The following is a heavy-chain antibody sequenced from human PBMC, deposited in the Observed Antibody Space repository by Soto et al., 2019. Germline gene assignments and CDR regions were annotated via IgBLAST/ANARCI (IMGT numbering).Heavy chain of an antibody. CDR1: GYTFTNYG. J-gene: IGHJ6*02. V-gene: IGHV1-18*01. CDR2: ISAYNGKI. Sequence: QVQLVQSGAAVREPGASVTVSCKASGYTFTNYGISWVHQAPGQGLEWIGWISAYNGKIDYAQKVQGRVTLTTDTSTSIAFMELRRLRSDDTAVYYCARETIPQINYYGTDVWGQGTTVTVSS. CDR3: ARETIPQINYYGTDV. D-gene: IGHD3-3*01.